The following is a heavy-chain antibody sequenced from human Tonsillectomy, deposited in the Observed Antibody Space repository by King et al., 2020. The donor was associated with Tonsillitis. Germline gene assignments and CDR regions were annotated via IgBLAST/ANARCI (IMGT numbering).Heavy chain of an antibody. J-gene: IGHJ6*02. V-gene: IGHV3-64*01. CDR3: AKDGGALGWIIVGRYGMDV. CDR2: ISSNGGST. Sequence: VQLVESGGGLVQPGGSLRLSCAASGFTFSSYAMHWVRQAPGKGLEYVSAISSNGGSTYYANSVKGRFTISRDNSKNTLYLQMGSLRAEDMAVYYCAKDGGALGWIIVGRYGMDVWGQGTTVTVSS. D-gene: IGHD2-21*01. CDR1: GFTFSSYA.